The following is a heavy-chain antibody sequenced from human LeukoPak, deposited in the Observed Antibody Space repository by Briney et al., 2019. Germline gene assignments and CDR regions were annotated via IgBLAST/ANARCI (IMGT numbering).Heavy chain of an antibody. J-gene: IGHJ4*02. CDR3: ARATGGSYRPLGY. CDR1: GGSFSGYY. V-gene: IGHV4-34*01. D-gene: IGHD1-26*01. Sequence: SDTLSLTCAVYGGSFSGYYWSWIRQPPGKGLEWIGEINHSGSTNYNPSLKSRVTISVDTSKNQFSLKLSSVTAADTAVYYCARATGGSYRPLGYWGQGTLVTVSS. CDR2: INHSGST.